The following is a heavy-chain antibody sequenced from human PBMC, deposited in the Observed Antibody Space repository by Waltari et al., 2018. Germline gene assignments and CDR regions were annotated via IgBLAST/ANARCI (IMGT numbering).Heavy chain of an antibody. CDR3: AGGSGSLDAFDI. Sequence: QVQLQQWGAGLLKPSETLSLTCAVYGGSFSGYYWSWIRQPPGKGLEWIGEINHSGSTHYNPSLKSRVTRAVDTAKNQFSLKLSAVTAADTAVYYCAGGSGSLDAFDIWGQGTMVTVSS. D-gene: IGHD1-26*01. J-gene: IGHJ3*02. CDR2: INHSGST. V-gene: IGHV4-34*01. CDR1: GGSFSGYY.